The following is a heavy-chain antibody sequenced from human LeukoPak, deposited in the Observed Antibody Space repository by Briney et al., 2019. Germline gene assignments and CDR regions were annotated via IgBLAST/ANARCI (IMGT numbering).Heavy chain of an antibody. Sequence: PGGSLRLSCAASGLTFSSSTMTWVRQAPGKGLEWVSGISGSGGTTYYADSVKGRFTISRDNSRNTLFLQMSSLRAEDTAVYYCAQRGYDYWGQGTPVTVSS. J-gene: IGHJ4*02. CDR3: AQRGYDY. V-gene: IGHV3-23*01. CDR1: GLTFSSST. CDR2: ISGSGGTT. D-gene: IGHD2-15*01.